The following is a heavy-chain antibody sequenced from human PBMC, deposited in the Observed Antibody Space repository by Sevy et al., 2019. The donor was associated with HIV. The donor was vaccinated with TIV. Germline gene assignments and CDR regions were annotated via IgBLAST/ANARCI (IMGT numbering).Heavy chain of an antibody. CDR2: IYPGGNS. D-gene: IGHD3-10*01. J-gene: IGHJ4*02. Sequence: SETLSLTCTVSGGSISSYYWSWIRQPAGKGLEWIGRIYPGGNSNYNPSLKSRVTMSVDMSKNQFSLRLSSVTAADTAVYYCARDYRYDFHGSGRHYFDYWGQGTLVTVSS. CDR1: GGSISSYY. V-gene: IGHV4-4*07. CDR3: ARDYRYDFHGSGRHYFDY.